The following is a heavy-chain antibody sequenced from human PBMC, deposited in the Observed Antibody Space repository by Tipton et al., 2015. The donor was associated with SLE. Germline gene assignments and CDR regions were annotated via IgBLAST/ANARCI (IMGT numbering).Heavy chain of an antibody. V-gene: IGHV4-59*01. CDR3: ARDGGDYWYFDL. CDR2: IYYSGST. J-gene: IGHJ2*01. D-gene: IGHD2-21*01. Sequence: PGLVKPSETLSLTCTVSGGSISSYYWSWIRQPPGKGLEWIGYIYYSGSTNYNPSLKSRVTISVDTSKNQFSLKLSSVTAADTAVYYCARDGGDYWYFDLWGRGTLVTVSS. CDR1: GGSISSYY.